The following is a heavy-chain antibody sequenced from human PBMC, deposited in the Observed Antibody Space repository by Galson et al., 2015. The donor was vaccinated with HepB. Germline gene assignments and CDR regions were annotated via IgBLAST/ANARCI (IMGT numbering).Heavy chain of an antibody. Sequence: SLRLSCAASGFSFSSFEMHWVRQAPGKGLEWVAALTYGGSNKYYAESVKGRFTISRDNSKNTLYLQLSSQKPADTAVYYCARDRANGRYGSLDLWGRGALVTVSS. CDR3: ARDRANGRYGSLDL. V-gene: IGHV3-30-3*01. CDR2: LTYGGSNK. CDR1: GFSFSSFE. J-gene: IGHJ2*01. D-gene: IGHD2-8*01.